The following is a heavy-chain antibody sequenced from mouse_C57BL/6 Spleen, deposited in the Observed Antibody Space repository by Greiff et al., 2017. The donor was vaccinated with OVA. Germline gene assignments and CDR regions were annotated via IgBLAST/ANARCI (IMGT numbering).Heavy chain of an antibody. CDR2: IDPSDSET. J-gene: IGHJ1*03. V-gene: IGHV1-52*01. CDR3: AREGYDYDVSWYFDV. D-gene: IGHD2-4*01. Sequence: QVQLQQPGAELVRPGSSVKLSCKASGYTFTSYWMHWVKQRPIQGLEWIANIDPSDSETHYTQNFKDKATLTVDKSSSTAYMQLSSLTSEDSAVYYCAREGYDYDVSWYFDVWGTGTTVTVSS. CDR1: GYTFTSYW.